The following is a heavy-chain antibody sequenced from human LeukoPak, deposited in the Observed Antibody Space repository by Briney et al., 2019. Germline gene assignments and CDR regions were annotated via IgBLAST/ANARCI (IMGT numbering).Heavy chain of an antibody. CDR2: IYYSGSI. D-gene: IGHD5-18*01. Sequence: PSETLSLTCTVSGGSITSYYWSWIRQPPGKGLEWIGYIYYSGSINYNPSLKSRVTISVDTSKNQFSLKLSSVTAADTAVYYCARSRGYSYGTTFLDYWGQGTLVTVSS. CDR3: ARSRGYSYGTTFLDY. J-gene: IGHJ4*02. V-gene: IGHV4-59*08. CDR1: GGSITSYY.